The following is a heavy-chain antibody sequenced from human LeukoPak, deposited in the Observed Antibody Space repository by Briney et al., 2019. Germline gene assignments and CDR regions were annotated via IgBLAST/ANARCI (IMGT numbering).Heavy chain of an antibody. CDR1: GFTHSSCA. D-gene: IGHD3-16*02. CDR3: ASTYYDYVWGSYPDY. Sequence: GGSLRLFCAPSGFTHSSCAILWPRRSPGGGVECFSAISGSGGSTYYADSVKGRFTISRDNSKNTLYLQMNSLRAEDTAVYYCASTYYDYVWGSYPDYWGQGTLVTVSS. CDR2: ISGSGGST. J-gene: IGHJ4*02. V-gene: IGHV3-23*01.